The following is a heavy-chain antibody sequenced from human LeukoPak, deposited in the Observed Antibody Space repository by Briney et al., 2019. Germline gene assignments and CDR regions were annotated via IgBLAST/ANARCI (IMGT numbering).Heavy chain of an antibody. J-gene: IGHJ5*02. D-gene: IGHD2-15*01. V-gene: IGHV1-24*01. CDR2: FDPEDGET. CDR3: APIYCSGGSCYWGPFDP. Sequence: GASVKVSCKVSGYTLTELSMHWVRQAPGKGREWMGGFDPEDGETIYAQKFQGRVTMTEDTSTDTAYMELSSLRSEDTAVYYCAPIYCSGGSCYWGPFDPWGQGTLVTASS. CDR1: GYTLTELS.